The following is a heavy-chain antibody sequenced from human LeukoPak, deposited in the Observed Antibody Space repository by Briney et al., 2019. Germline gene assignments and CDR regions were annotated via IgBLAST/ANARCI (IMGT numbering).Heavy chain of an antibody. Sequence: SETLSLTCTVSGGSISAYFWNWIRQPPGKGLEWIGYMYYSGSTNYNPSLKSRVTMSVDTSKTQFSLKLSSVIAADTAVYYCAIVNPNKIWSGYYLDYWGQGTLVTVSS. D-gene: IGHD3-3*01. CDR3: AIVNPNKIWSGYYLDY. CDR2: MYYSGST. V-gene: IGHV4-59*01. J-gene: IGHJ4*02. CDR1: GGSISAYF.